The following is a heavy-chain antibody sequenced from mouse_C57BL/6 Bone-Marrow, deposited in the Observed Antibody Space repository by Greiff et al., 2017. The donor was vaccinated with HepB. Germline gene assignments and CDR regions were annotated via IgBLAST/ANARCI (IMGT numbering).Heavy chain of an antibody. J-gene: IGHJ3*01. CDR2: ISNGGGST. Sequence: EVKVVESGGGLVQPGGSLKLSCAASGFTFSDYYMYWVRQTPEKRLEWVAYISNGGGSTYYPDTVKGRFTISRDNAKNTLYLQMSRLKSEDTAMYYCARQGLTGVFAYWGQGTLVTVSA. V-gene: IGHV5-12*01. CDR3: ARQGLTGVFAY. D-gene: IGHD4-1*01. CDR1: GFTFSDYY.